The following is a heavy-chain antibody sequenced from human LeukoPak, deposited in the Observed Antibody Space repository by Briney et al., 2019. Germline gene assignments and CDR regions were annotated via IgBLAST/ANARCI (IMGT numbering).Heavy chain of an antibody. D-gene: IGHD5-18*01. CDR2: MNPNSGNT. CDR1: GYTFTSYD. V-gene: IGHV1-8*03. Sequence: ASVKVSCKASGYTFTSYDINWVRQATGQGLEWMGWMNPNSGNTGYAQKFQGRVTITRNTSISTAYMGLSSLRSEDTAVYYCARGNRYSYGPIDYWGQGTLVTVSS. J-gene: IGHJ4*02. CDR3: ARGNRYSYGPIDY.